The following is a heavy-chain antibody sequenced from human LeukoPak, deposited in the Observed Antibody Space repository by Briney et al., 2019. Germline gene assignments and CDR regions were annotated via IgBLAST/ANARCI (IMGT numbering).Heavy chain of an antibody. CDR3: ARGATSEDTAIVTGY. Sequence: GGSLRLSCAASGFTFSSYAMSWVRQASGRGLEWVSSITGSGATTYYADSVKGRFTVSRDNSKNTLYLQMNSLRAEDTAVYHCARGATSEDTAIVTGYWSQGTLVTVSS. D-gene: IGHD5-18*01. V-gene: IGHV3-23*01. CDR2: ITGSGATT. J-gene: IGHJ4*02. CDR1: GFTFSSYA.